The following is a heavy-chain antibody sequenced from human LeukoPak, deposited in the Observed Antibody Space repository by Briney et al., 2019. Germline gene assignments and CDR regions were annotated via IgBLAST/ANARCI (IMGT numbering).Heavy chain of an antibody. V-gene: IGHV4-4*07. CDR3: ARGDFYGSGSYSLFDP. Sequence: PSETLSLTCTVSGGSFSSYYWSWIRQPAGKGLEWSGRIYTSGSTNYNPSLKSRVTMSVDTSKNQFSLKLSSVTAADTAVYYCARGDFYGSGSYSLFDPWGQGTLVTVSS. CDR2: IYTSGST. CDR1: GGSFSSYY. D-gene: IGHD3-10*01. J-gene: IGHJ5*02.